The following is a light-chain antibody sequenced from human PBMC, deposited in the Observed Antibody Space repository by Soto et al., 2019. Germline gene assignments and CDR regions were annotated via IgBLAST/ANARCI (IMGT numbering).Light chain of an antibody. J-gene: IGKJ1*01. CDR1: ERLTGN. V-gene: IGKV3-15*01. CDR2: EVS. Sequence: ERVMSQSTATLSLTPGEKATRYCRASERLTGNLAWYQHRPGQAPRLPIYEVSTRATGIPARFSGSGSGTEFTLTISSLQSEDFAVYYCQQYNNWPPWTFAQGTKVDIK. CDR3: QQYNNWPPWT.